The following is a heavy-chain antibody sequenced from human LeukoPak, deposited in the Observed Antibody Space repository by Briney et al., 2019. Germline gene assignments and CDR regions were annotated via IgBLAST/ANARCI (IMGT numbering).Heavy chain of an antibody. D-gene: IGHD2-15*01. CDR2: INPNSGGT. Sequence: ASVKVSCKASGYTFTGYYMHWVRQAPGQGLEWMGWINPNSGGTNYAQKFQGRVTMTRDTSISTAYMELSRLRSDDTAVYYCARLPPRDRYCSGGSCSSDIVWGQGTLVTVSS. CDR1: GYTFTGYY. CDR3: ARLPPRDRYCSGGSCSSDIV. V-gene: IGHV1-2*02. J-gene: IGHJ4*02.